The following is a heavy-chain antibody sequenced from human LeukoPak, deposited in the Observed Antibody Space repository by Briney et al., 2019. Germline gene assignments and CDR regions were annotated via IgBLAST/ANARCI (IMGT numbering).Heavy chain of an antibody. CDR1: GFTFSSYA. V-gene: IGHV3-23*01. D-gene: IGHD3-22*01. CDR3: ARVGGGSGYYSPDS. CDR2: ISGSGGTT. Sequence: GGSLRLSCAASGFTFSSYAMSWVRQAPGKGLEWVSAISGSGGTTYYADSVKGRFTISRDNAKNSLYLQMNSLRDEDTAVYYCARVGGGSGYYSPDSWGQGTLVTVSS. J-gene: IGHJ4*02.